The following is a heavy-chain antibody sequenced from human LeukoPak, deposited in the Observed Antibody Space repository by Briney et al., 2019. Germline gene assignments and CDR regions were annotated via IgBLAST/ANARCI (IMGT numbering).Heavy chain of an antibody. CDR2: ISGSGDNT. J-gene: IGHJ4*02. Sequence: GGSLRLSCAASGFTFSSYAMSWVRQAPGKGLEWVSGISGSGDNTYYADSVKGRFTISRDNSKNTLYVQVNSLGTEDAAAYYCAKGSYYDSSGSFYFDCWGQGTLVTVSS. CDR1: GFTFSSYA. V-gene: IGHV3-23*01. D-gene: IGHD3-22*01. CDR3: AKGSYYDSSGSFYFDC.